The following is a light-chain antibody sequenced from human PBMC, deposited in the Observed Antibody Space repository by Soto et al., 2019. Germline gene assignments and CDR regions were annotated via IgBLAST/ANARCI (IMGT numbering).Light chain of an antibody. CDR1: SSDVGGYNY. V-gene: IGLV2-14*01. Sequence: QSVLTQPASVSGSPGQSITISCTGTSSDVGGYNYVSWYQQHPGKAPKLMIYDVNTRPSGVSNRFSGSKSGNTASLTISGLQAEDEADYYCSSDTSSISVGGGTKLTVL. J-gene: IGLJ2*01. CDR3: SSDTSSIS. CDR2: DVN.